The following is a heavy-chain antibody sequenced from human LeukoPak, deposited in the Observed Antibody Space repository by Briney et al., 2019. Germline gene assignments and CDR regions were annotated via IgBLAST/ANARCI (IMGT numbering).Heavy chain of an antibody. Sequence: GGSLRLSCAASGFTFSSYGMHWVRQAPGKGLEWVAVIWYDGSNKYYADSVKGRFTISRDNSKNTLYLQMNSLRAEDTAVYYCAKALLDDSSGYYHHYYYGMDVWGQGTTVTVSS. D-gene: IGHD3-22*01. J-gene: IGHJ6*02. V-gene: IGHV3-30*02. CDR3: AKALLDDSSGYYHHYYYGMDV. CDR2: IWYDGSNK. CDR1: GFTFSSYG.